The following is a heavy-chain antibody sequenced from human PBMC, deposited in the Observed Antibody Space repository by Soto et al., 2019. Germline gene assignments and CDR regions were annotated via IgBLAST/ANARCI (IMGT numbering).Heavy chain of an antibody. CDR3: ARGGRTNYYDGFDV. V-gene: IGHV1-18*01. CDR1: GYTFSNYG. Sequence: QVQLVQSGAEVKKPGASVKVSCKASGYTFSNYGITWVRQAPGQGLEWMGWISAYNGNTNYAQKVQARVTMTTDTSTSTAYMELRRLRSDDSAVYYCARGGRTNYYDGFDVWGQGTTVTVSS. J-gene: IGHJ6*02. D-gene: IGHD2-15*01. CDR2: ISAYNGNT.